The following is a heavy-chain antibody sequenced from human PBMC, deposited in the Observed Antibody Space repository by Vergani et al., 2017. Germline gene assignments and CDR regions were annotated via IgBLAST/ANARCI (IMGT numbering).Heavy chain of an antibody. V-gene: IGHV4-34*11. Sequence: QVQLPQWGAGLLKPSETLSLTCAVYGGSFSGYYWSWIRQPPGKGLEWIGYIYYSGSTNYNPSLKSRVTISVDTSKNQFSLKLSSVTAADTAVYYCARRIKDYDFWSGYYYYYYGMDVWGQGTTVTVSS. J-gene: IGHJ6*02. CDR3: ARRIKDYDFWSGYYYYYYGMDV. D-gene: IGHD3-3*01. CDR2: IYYSGST. CDR1: GGSFSGYY.